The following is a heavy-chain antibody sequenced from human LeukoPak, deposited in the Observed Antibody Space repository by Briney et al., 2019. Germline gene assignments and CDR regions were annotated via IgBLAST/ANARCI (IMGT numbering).Heavy chain of an antibody. CDR3: ARGRWIGAFDI. CDR1: GYSITSGYY. Sequence: SETLSLTCAVSGYSITSGYYWGWIRQPPGKGLEWIGSIYHSGSTYYNPSLKSRVTISVDTSKNQFSLKLSSVTAADTAVYYCARGRWIGAFDIWGQGTMVTVSS. J-gene: IGHJ3*02. CDR2: IYHSGST. V-gene: IGHV4-38-2*01. D-gene: IGHD2-2*03.